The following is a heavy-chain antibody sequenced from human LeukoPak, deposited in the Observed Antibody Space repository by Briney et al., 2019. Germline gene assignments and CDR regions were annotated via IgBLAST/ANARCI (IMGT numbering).Heavy chain of an antibody. CDR1: GGSVNRSSYY. CDR3: ARRGYSYDYIGVDV. J-gene: IGHJ6*02. Sequence: SETLSLTCAVSGGSVNRSSYYWGWIRQPPGKGLEWIGSIYYSGSTYYNPSLKSRVTISVDTSKNLFSLKLNSVTAADTAVNYCARRGYSYDYIGVDVWGQGTSVIVSS. V-gene: IGHV4-39*01. D-gene: IGHD5-18*01. CDR2: IYYSGST.